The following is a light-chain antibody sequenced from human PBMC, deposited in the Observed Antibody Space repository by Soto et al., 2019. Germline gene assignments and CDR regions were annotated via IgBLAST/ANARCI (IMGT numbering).Light chain of an antibody. J-gene: IGLJ2*01. CDR1: SSNIGSNS. V-gene: IGLV1-44*01. Sequence: QSALTQPPSASGTPGQRVTISCSGSSSNIGSNSVNWYQQLPGTAPKLLMYSSNQRPSGVPDRFSGSKSGTSASLAISGLQSEDEADYYCAAWDDSLKGVVFGGGTKVTVL. CDR3: AAWDDSLKGVV. CDR2: SSN.